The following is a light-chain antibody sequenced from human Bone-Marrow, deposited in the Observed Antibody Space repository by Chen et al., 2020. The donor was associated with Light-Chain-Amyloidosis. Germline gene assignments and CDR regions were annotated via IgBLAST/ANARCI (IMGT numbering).Light chain of an antibody. Sequence: PSVSVSPGQTARITCSGDDLPTKYAYWYQQKPGQAPVLVIHRDTERPSGISERFSGTSSGTTATLTISGVQAEDEADYHCQSADSSGTYEVIFGGGTKLTVL. CDR1: DLPTKY. J-gene: IGLJ2*01. CDR3: QSADSSGTYEVI. CDR2: RDT. V-gene: IGLV3-25*03.